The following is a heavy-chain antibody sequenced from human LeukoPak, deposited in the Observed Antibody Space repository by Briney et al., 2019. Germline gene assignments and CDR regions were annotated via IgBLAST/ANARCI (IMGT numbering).Heavy chain of an antibody. CDR2: INHSGST. CDR1: GGSFSGYY. V-gene: IGHV4-34*01. Sequence: PSETLSLTCTVYGGSFSGYYWSWIRQPPGKGLEWIGEINHSGSTNYNPSLKSRVTISVDTSKNQFSLKLSSVTAADTAVYYCAELGITMIGGVWGKGTTVTISS. D-gene: IGHD3-10*02. J-gene: IGHJ6*04. CDR3: AELGITMIGGV.